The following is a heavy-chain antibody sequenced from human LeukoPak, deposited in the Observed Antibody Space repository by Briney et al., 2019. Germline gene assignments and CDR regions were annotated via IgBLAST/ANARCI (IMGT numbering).Heavy chain of an antibody. J-gene: IGHJ3*02. V-gene: IGHV4-59*08. CDR3: SRVRSSTLYAFDI. D-gene: IGHD6-13*01. CDR2: IYYSGST. CDR1: GGSISSYY. Sequence: PSETLSLTCTVSGGSISSYYWSWIRQPPGKGLEWIGYIYYSGSTYYNPSLKSRVTISVDTSKNQFSLKLSSVPAADTALYYCSRVRSSTLYAFDIWGQGTMVTVSS.